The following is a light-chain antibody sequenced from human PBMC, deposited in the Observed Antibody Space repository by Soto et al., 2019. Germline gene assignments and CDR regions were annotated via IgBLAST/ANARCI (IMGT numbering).Light chain of an antibody. CDR3: QQYNNWPHT. CDR2: GSS. V-gene: IGKV3-15*01. Sequence: DIVMTQSPVTLSVSPGERATLSCRASQSVSSNLAWYQQKPGQSPRLLLYGSSTRATGIPPRFRGSGSGTEFTRTISRLQSEDFAVYYCQQYNNWPHTFGQGTKLKIK. J-gene: IGKJ2*01. CDR1: QSVSSN.